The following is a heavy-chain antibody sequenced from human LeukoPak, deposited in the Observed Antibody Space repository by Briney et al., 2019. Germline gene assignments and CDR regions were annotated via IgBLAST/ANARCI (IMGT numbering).Heavy chain of an antibody. J-gene: IGHJ4*02. V-gene: IGHV1-2*02. CDR1: GYTFTGYY. CDR2: INPNSGGT. Sequence: ASVKVSCKASGYTFTGYYMHWVRQAPGQGLEWMGWINPNSGGTNYAQKFQGRVTMTRDTSISTAYMELSRLRSDDTAVYYCARRITGTLAPIDYWGQGTLVTVSS. CDR3: ARRITGTLAPIDY. D-gene: IGHD1-20*01.